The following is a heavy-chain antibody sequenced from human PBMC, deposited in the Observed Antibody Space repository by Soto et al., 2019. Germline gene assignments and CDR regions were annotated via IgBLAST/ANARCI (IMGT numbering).Heavy chain of an antibody. Sequence: ASVKVSCKVSGYTLTELSMHWVRQAPGKGLEWMGGFDPEDGETIYAQKFQGRVTMTEDTSTDTAYMELSSLRSEETAVYYCATDPGYSYGSFWVYWGQGTLVTVSS. CDR2: FDPEDGET. V-gene: IGHV1-24*01. CDR3: ATDPGYSYGSFWVY. J-gene: IGHJ4*02. CDR1: GYTLTELS. D-gene: IGHD5-18*01.